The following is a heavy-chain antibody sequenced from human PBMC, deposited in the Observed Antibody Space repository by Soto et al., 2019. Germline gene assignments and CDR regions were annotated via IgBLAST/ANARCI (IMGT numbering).Heavy chain of an antibody. V-gene: IGHV3-30*18. D-gene: IGHD6-19*01. CDR1: GFTFSSYG. J-gene: IGHJ4*02. Sequence: ALRLSCAASGFTFSSYGMHWVRQAPGKGLEWVAVISYDGSNKYYADSVKGRFTISRDNSKNTLYLQMNSLRAEDTAVYYCAKERYSSGWSYYFDYWGQGTLVTVYS. CDR3: AKERYSSGWSYYFDY. CDR2: ISYDGSNK.